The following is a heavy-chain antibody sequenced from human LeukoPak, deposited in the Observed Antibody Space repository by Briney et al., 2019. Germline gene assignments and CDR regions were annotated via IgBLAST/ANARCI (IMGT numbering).Heavy chain of an antibody. D-gene: IGHD1-14*01. CDR2: IIPIFGTA. CDR1: GGTFSSYA. V-gene: IGHV1-69*13. Sequence: ASVKASCKASGGTFSSYAISWVRQAPGQGLEWMGGIIPIFGTANYAQKFQGRVTITADESTSTAYMGLSSLRSEDTAVCYCAASPRPDPDFDYWGQGTLVTVSS. J-gene: IGHJ4*02. CDR3: AASPRPDPDFDY.